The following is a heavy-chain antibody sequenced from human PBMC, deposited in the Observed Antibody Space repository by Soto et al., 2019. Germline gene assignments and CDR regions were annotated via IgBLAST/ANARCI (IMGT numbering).Heavy chain of an antibody. CDR1: GGSIGSYY. V-gene: IGHV4-59*08. J-gene: IGHJ6*03. D-gene: IGHD3-10*01. CDR3: ARSSGDYYYMDV. Sequence: PSDTLSLTCTVSGGSIGSYYWSWIRQPPGKGLEWIGYIYYSGSTNYNPSLKSRVTISVDTSKNQFSLKLSSVTAADTAVYYCARSSGDYYYMDVWGKGATVTVSS. CDR2: IYYSGST.